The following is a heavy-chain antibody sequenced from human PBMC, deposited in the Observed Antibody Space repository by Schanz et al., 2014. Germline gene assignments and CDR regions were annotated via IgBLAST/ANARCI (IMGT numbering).Heavy chain of an antibody. CDR1: GFSFSDHA. D-gene: IGHD6-13*01. CDR3: VSQTGSPNY. Sequence: EVQLLESGGGLVQPGGSLRLSCAASGFSFSDHAMDWVRQAPGKGPEWVANIKHDGSVKDYVDSVEGRFTISRDNAKRSLFLQMNSLRVEDTAVYFCVSQTGSPNYWGQGTLVTVSS. V-gene: IGHV3-7*02. CDR2: IKHDGSVK. J-gene: IGHJ4*02.